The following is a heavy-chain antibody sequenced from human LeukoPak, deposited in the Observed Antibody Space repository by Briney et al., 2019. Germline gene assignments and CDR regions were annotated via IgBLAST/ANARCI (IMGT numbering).Heavy chain of an antibody. CDR1: GFTFDDYA. CDR2: ISWNSGSI. V-gene: IGHV3-9*01. J-gene: IGHJ4*02. D-gene: IGHD3-16*01. CDR3: AKGAYSY. Sequence: GGSLRLSCAASGFTFDDYAMHWVRQAPGKGLEWVSGISWNSGSIGYADSVKGRFTISRDNAKNSLYLQMNSLRAEDTALYYCAKGAYSYWGQGTLVTVSS.